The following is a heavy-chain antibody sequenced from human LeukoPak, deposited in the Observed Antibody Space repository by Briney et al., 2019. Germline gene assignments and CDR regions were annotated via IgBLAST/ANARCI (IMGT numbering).Heavy chain of an antibody. J-gene: IGHJ4*02. V-gene: IGHV3-33*06. CDR1: GFTFSSYG. CDR2: IWYDGSNK. D-gene: IGHD3-10*01. Sequence: PGRSLRLSCVASGFTFSSYGMHWVRQAPGKGLEWVAVIWYDGSNKHYADSVKGRFTISRDNSKNTLYLQMNSLRAEDTAVYYCAKDHYGSGSYIDYWGQGTLVTVSS. CDR3: AKDHYGSGSYIDY.